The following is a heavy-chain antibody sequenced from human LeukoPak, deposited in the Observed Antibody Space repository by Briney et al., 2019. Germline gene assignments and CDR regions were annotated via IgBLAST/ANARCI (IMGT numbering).Heavy chain of an antibody. V-gene: IGHV3-23*01. D-gene: IGHD1-1*01. CDR3: AKDFVRYNIQFDY. Sequence: PGGSLRLSCAASGLSFSFYAMSWVRQAPGKGLEWVSSISGGGAGTYYAASVRGRFTISRDNSKNTLYLQMNSLRAEDTALYYCAKDFVRYNIQFDYWGQGALVTVSS. J-gene: IGHJ4*02. CDR1: GLSFSFYA. CDR2: ISGGGAGT.